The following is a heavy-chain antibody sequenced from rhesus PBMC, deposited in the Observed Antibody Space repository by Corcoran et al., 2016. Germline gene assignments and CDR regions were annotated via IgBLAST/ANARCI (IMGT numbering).Heavy chain of an antibody. D-gene: IGHD1-1*01. V-gene: IGHV4S19*01. Sequence: QVQLQESGPGLVKPSETLSLTCAVSGGSISSSNWWSWIRQPPGKGLEWIGYISGSSGSTYYNPSRKSRVTISKDTSKNQFSLKLSSVTAADTAVYYCARDFLSAGTLGVWGRGVLVTVSS. CDR1: GGSISSSNW. CDR2: ISGSSGST. CDR3: ARDFLSAGTLGV. J-gene: IGHJ5-2*02.